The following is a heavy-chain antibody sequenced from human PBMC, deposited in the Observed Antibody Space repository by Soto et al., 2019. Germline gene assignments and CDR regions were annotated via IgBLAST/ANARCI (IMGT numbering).Heavy chain of an antibody. V-gene: IGHV1-2*04. CDR3: ARAAYSSGWYDY. CDR1: GYMFTAYY. CDR2: IDPNSGGT. J-gene: IGHJ4*02. D-gene: IGHD6-19*01. Sequence: QVQLVQSGAEVKKPGASVKVSCKVSGYMFTAYYIYWVRQAPGQGLEWMGWIDPNSGGTNYAQKFQGWVTMTRDTSINTAYMELGRLKSDDTAIYYCARAAYSSGWYDYWGQGTLVTVSS.